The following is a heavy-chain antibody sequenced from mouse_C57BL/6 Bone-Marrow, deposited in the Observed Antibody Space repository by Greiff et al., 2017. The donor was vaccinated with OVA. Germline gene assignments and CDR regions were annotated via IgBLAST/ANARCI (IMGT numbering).Heavy chain of an antibody. D-gene: IGHD4-1*01. CDR2: IDPETGGT. CDR3: TRKEANWDTLDY. J-gene: IGHJ2*01. Sequence: QVQLKESGAELVRPGASVTLSCKASGYTFTDYEMHWVKQTPVHGLEWIGAIDPETGGTAYNQKFKGKAILTADKSSSTAYMELRSLTSEDSAVYYCTRKEANWDTLDYWGQGTTLTVSS. CDR1: GYTFTDYE. V-gene: IGHV1-15*01.